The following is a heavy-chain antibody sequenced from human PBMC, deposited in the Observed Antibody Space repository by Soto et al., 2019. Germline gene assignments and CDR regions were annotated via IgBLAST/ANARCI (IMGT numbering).Heavy chain of an antibody. CDR1: GGTFSSYA. D-gene: IGHD6-13*01. CDR3: ARFWMEMPGIAAAGTVHWFDP. CDR2: IIPIFGTA. J-gene: IGHJ5*02. V-gene: IGHV1-69*13. Sequence: GASVKVSCKASGGTFSSYAISWVRQAPGQGLEWMGGIIPIFGTANYAQKFQGRVTITADEFTSTAYMELSSLRSEDTAVYYCARFWMEMPGIAAAGTVHWFDPWGQGTLVTVSS.